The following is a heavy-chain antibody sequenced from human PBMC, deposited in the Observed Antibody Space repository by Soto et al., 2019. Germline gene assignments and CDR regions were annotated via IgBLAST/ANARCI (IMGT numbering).Heavy chain of an antibody. CDR2: IIPIFGTA. J-gene: IGHJ3*02. D-gene: IGHD3-3*01. CDR1: GGTFSSYA. V-gene: IGHV1-69*13. Sequence: SVKVSCKASGGTFSSYAISWVRQAPGQGLEWMGGIIPIFGTANYAQKFQGRVTITADESTSTAYMELSSLRSEDTAVYYCARDYSGRITIFGVGNWRAFDIWGQGTMVTVSS. CDR3: ARDYSGRITIFGVGNWRAFDI.